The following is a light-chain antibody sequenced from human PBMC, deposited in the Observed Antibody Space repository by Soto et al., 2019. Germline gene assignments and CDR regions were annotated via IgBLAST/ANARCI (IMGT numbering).Light chain of an antibody. CDR1: SSDVGAYDY. Sequence: QLVLTQPASVSGSPGQSVTISCTGTSSDVGAYDYVSWYQHPPGKAPKLIIYDVSSRPSGISHRFSGSKFGSMASLTISGLQAEDEADYYCTSYTSGATLIFGGGTQLTVL. V-gene: IGLV2-14*03. CDR2: DVS. J-gene: IGLJ2*01. CDR3: TSYTSGATLI.